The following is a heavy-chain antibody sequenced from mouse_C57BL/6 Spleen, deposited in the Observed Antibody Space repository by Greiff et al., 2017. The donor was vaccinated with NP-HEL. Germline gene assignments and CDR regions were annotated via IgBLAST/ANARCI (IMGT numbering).Heavy chain of an antibody. V-gene: IGHV1-39*01. Sequence: VQLKESGPELVKPGASVKISCKASGYSFTDYNMNWVKQSNGKSLEWIGVINPNYGTTSYNQKFKGKATLTVDQSSSTAYMQLNSLTSEDSAVYYCARNYDYDRGLYAMDYWGQGTSVTVSS. CDR2: INPNYGTT. CDR1: GYSFTDYN. J-gene: IGHJ4*01. CDR3: ARNYDYDRGLYAMDY. D-gene: IGHD2-4*01.